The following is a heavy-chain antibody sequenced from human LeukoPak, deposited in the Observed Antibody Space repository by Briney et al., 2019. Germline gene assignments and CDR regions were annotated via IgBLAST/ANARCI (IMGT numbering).Heavy chain of an antibody. D-gene: IGHD1-26*01. CDR2: MHYDGRNV. CDR3: ARGGSYLSAFDI. Sequence: GGSLRLSCAMSGVTLTSTGMHWVRQAPGKGLEWVAFMHYDGRNVLYADSVKGRFTISRDNSKNTLYLQMNSLRAEDTAVYYCARGGSYLSAFDIWGQGTMVTVSS. J-gene: IGHJ3*02. CDR1: GVTLTSTG. V-gene: IGHV3-30*02.